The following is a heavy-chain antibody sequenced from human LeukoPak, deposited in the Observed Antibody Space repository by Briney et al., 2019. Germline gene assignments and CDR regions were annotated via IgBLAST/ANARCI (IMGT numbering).Heavy chain of an antibody. D-gene: IGHD6-19*01. CDR3: AKDAVSGWYHDY. CDR1: GFPFSNHW. J-gene: IGHJ4*02. CDR2: IDGGGSST. V-gene: IGHV3-74*01. Sequence: GGSLRLSCAASGFPFSNHWMHWVRQVPGKGLVWVSRIDGGGSSTSYADSVKGRFSISRDNGKSTLYLQMNSLRAEDTAVYYCAKDAVSGWYHDYWGQGTLVTVSS.